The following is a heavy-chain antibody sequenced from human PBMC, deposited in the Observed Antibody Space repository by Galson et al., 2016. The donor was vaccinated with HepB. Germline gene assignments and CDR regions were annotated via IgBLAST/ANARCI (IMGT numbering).Heavy chain of an antibody. D-gene: IGHD6-13*01. CDR2: IYYSGST. CDR3: ARASSTWGWFDP. CDR1: GGSISSSAYF. J-gene: IGHJ5*02. V-gene: IGHV4-31*03. Sequence: LSLTCTVSGGSISSSAYFWSWFRQHPGKGLEWIGYIYYSGSTYSNPSLKSRLTISVDTSKNQFSLRLSSVTAADTAVYYCARASSTWGWFDPWGQGTLVTVSS.